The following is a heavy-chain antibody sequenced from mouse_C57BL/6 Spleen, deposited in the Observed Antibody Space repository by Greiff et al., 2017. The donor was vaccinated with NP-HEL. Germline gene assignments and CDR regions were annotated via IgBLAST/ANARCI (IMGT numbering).Heavy chain of an antibody. V-gene: IGHV1-15*01. CDR1: GYTFTDYE. CDR2: IDPETGGT. Sequence: VQLVESGAELVRPGASVTLSCKASGYTFTDYEMHWVKQTPVHGLEWIGAIDPETGGTAYNQKFKGKAILTADKSSSTAYMELRSLTSEDSAVYYCTRFTWFAYWGQGTLVTVSA. J-gene: IGHJ3*01. CDR3: TRFTWFAY.